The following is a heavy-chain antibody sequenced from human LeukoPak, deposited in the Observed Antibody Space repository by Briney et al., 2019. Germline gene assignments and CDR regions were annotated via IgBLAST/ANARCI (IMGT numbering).Heavy chain of an antibody. D-gene: IGHD2-2*01. Sequence: GGSLRLSCAASGFTFSSYDMHWVRQATGKGLEWVSAIGTAGDTYYPGSVKGRFTISRENAKNSLYLQMNSLRAGDTAVYYCARVLGYCSSTSCVNWFDPWGQGTLVTVSS. J-gene: IGHJ5*02. CDR2: IGTAGDT. V-gene: IGHV3-13*01. CDR3: ARVLGYCSSTSCVNWFDP. CDR1: GFTFSSYD.